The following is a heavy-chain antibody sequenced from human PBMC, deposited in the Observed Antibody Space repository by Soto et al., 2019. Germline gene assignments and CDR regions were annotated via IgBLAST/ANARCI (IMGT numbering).Heavy chain of an antibody. V-gene: IGHV4-59*01. Sequence: PSETLSLTCTVSGGSISSYYWSWIRQPPGKGLEWIGYIYYSGSTNYNPSLKSRVTISVDTSKNQFSLKLSSVTAADTAVYYCARDFLGGSGWFDYWGQGTLVNVSS. J-gene: IGHJ4*02. CDR1: GGSISSYY. CDR3: ARDFLGGSGWFDY. CDR2: IYYSGST. D-gene: IGHD6-19*01.